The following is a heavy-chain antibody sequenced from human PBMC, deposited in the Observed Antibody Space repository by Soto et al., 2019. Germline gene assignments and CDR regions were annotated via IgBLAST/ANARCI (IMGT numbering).Heavy chain of an antibody. CDR2: INPTGGSS. V-gene: IGHV1-46*01. CDR1: GYTFTNSY. Sequence: QVQLVQSGAEVKKPGASVKVSCKASGYTFTNSYMHWVRQAPGQGLEWMGIINPTGGSSSYAQKFQGRFTMTRDTSTSTVYMELSSLRSEDTAVYYCARPYSSSSGFYYWGQGTLVTVSS. D-gene: IGHD6-6*01. J-gene: IGHJ4*02. CDR3: ARPYSSSSGFYY.